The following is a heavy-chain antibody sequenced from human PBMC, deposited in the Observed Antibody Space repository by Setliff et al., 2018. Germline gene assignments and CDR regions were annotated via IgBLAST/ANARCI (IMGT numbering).Heavy chain of an antibody. V-gene: IGHV5-51*01. CDR3: TRHEDRNKCTSSSCYRENDAFDV. J-gene: IGHJ3*01. CDR2: IYPGDSDT. Sequence: GESLKISCKASGYIFTNYWIGWVRQMPGKGLEWMGVIYPGDSDTRYSPSFQGQVTIQADKSINTAYLQWSSLKASDTDIYYCTRHEDRNKCTSSSCYRENDAFDVWGQGAMVTVSS. D-gene: IGHD2-2*01. CDR1: GYIFTNYW.